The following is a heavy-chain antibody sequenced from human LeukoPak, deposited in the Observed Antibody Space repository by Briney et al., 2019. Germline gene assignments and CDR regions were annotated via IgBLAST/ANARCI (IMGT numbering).Heavy chain of an antibody. V-gene: IGHV3-21*01. CDR3: ARVTAGATTLNYYYYSMDV. CDR2: ITSTSAYI. Sequence: PGGSLRLSCVGSGFAFNTYTITWVRQAPGKGLEWVSSITSTSAYIQYADSVKGRFTISRDNAKNSLYLQMNSLGAEDTAVYHCARVTAGATTLNYYYYSMDVWGKGTTVTVSS. D-gene: IGHD1-26*01. CDR1: GFAFNTYT. J-gene: IGHJ6*03.